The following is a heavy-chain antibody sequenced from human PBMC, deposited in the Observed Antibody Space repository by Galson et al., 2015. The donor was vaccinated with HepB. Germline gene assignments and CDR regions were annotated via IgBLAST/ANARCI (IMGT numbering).Heavy chain of an antibody. J-gene: IGHJ4*02. D-gene: IGHD2-8*02. V-gene: IGHV3-23*01. CDR2: IIGGGADT. CDR3: AKAPLERCSGAICYNFDY. CDR1: GFTFSNYA. Sequence: SLRLSCAASGFTFSNYAMSWVRQAPGKELEWVAAIIGGGADTYHADSVKGRFTISRDNSKNTLYLQMNSLRAEDTAVYYCAKAPLERCSGAICYNFDYWGQGTLITVSS.